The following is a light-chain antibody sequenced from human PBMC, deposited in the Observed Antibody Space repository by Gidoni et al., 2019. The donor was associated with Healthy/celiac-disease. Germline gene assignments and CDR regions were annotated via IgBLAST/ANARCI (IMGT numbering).Light chain of an antibody. J-gene: IGKJ2*01. Sequence: DIHITQSPSSLSASVGDRVTLTCRASQSISSYLKWYQQKPGKAPKLLIYGASSLESGVPSRFSGSGSGTDFTLTISSLQPEDFATYYCQQSYSTPPYTFXQXTKLEIK. CDR1: QSISSY. CDR2: GAS. V-gene: IGKV1-39*01. CDR3: QQSYSTPPYT.